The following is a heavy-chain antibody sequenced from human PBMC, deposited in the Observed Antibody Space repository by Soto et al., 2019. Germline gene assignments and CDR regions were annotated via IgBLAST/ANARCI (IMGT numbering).Heavy chain of an antibody. Sequence: SVKVSCKASGYTFTSYYMHWVRQAPGQGLEWMGIINPSGGSTSYAQKFQGRVTMTRDTSTSTVYMELSSLRSEDTAVYYCARDPDPYGSGSYSPLSGMDVWGQGTTVTVSS. CDR2: INPSGGST. CDR1: GYTFTSYY. D-gene: IGHD3-10*01. V-gene: IGHV1-46*01. J-gene: IGHJ6*02. CDR3: ARDPDPYGSGSYSPLSGMDV.